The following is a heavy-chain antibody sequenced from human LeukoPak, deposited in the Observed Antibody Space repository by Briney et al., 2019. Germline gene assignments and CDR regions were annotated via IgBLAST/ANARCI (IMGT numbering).Heavy chain of an antibody. CDR1: GYSFASYW. D-gene: IGHD3/OR15-3a*01. V-gene: IGHV5-51*01. CDR3: VRLQDWGSSFDP. Sequence: GESLKISCEGSGYSFASYWIGWVRLMSGKGLEWMGVIYPGTSETRYSPSFQGQVTISADKSINTAYLQWSSLKASDTAMYYCVRLQDWGSSFDPWGQGTLVTVSS. CDR2: IYPGTSET. J-gene: IGHJ5*02.